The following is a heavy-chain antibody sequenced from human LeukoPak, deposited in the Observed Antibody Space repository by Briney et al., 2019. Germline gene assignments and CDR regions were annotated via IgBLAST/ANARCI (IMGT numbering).Heavy chain of an antibody. J-gene: IGHJ4*02. V-gene: IGHV3-23*01. CDR2: ISGSGGST. D-gene: IGHD6-19*01. CDR3: AKGIMSGWSFDY. Sequence: GGSLRLSCAASGFTFSSYAMSWVRQAPGKGLEWVPAISGSGGSTYYADSVKGRFTISRDNSKNTLYLQMNSLRAEDTAVYYCAKGIMSGWSFDYWGQGTLVTVSS. CDR1: GFTFSSYA.